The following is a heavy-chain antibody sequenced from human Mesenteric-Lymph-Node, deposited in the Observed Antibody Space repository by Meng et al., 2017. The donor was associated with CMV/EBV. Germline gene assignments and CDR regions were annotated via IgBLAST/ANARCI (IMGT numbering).Heavy chain of an antibody. CDR2: INSNAENP. CDR3: AGLYCSGGSCYTIDY. Sequence: RLVQAVDVLKTPGELEKVSCKASGYTFTCYAMNRVRQARGQGLEWRGGINSNAENPTYAQGFTGRFVFPVDTSVSTAYLQISSLKAAGTAVYYCAGLYCSGGSCYTIDYWGQGTLVTVSS. CDR1: GYTFTCYA. J-gene: IGHJ4*02. V-gene: IGHV7-4-1*02. D-gene: IGHD2-15*01.